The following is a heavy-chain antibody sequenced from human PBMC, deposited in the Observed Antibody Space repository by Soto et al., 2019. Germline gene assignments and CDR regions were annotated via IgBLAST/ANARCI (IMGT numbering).Heavy chain of an antibody. CDR1: GFIFSNYA. J-gene: IGHJ4*02. V-gene: IGHV3-23*01. CDR3: AKATVGFGDFGWDY. Sequence: PGGSLRLSCAASGFIFSNYAMSWVRQTPGKGLELVSAISGSSVTTYYADSVKGRFTVSRDNSKNTLSLQMNSLEAEDTAVYYCAKATVGFGDFGWDYWGQGTLVTVSS. CDR2: ISGSSVTT. D-gene: IGHD3-10*01.